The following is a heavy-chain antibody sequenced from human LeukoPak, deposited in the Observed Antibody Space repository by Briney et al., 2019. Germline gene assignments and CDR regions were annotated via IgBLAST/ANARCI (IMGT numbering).Heavy chain of an antibody. Sequence: GGSLRLSCAASGFIFKNYDMHWVRQAPGEGLEWVAVVTSDGGRTYYADSVKGRFSISRDNSKSTVYLQLDSLRAEDSAIYYCAKRYANGWNFDYWGHGTLVTVSS. V-gene: IGHV3-30*18. J-gene: IGHJ4*01. CDR2: VTSDGGRT. CDR3: AKRYANGWNFDY. D-gene: IGHD2-2*01. CDR1: GFIFKNYD.